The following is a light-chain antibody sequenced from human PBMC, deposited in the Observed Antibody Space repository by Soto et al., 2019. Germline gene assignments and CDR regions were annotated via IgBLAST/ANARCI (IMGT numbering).Light chain of an antibody. CDR2: DVT. CDR1: SSDVGAYNY. V-gene: IGLV2-14*03. Sequence: QSVLTQPASVSGSPGQSITISCTGTSSDVGAYNYVSWYQHLPGKAPKLMIYDVTNRPSGVSNRFSGSKSGNTASLTISGLQAEDEADYYCTSYTTTNNVVFGGGTKVTVL. J-gene: IGLJ2*01. CDR3: TSYTTTNNVV.